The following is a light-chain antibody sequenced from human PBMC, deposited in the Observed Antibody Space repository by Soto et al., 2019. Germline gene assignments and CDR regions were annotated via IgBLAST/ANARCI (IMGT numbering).Light chain of an antibody. J-gene: IGLJ1*01. V-gene: IGLV2-8*01. CDR1: SSDVGGYNY. CDR2: EVN. CDR3: SSYVGTKSYV. Sequence: QSALTQPPSASGSPGQSVTISCTGTSSDVGGYNYVSWYQQYPGKAPQLVIYEVNKRPSGVPDRFSGSKSGNTASLTVSGLQAEDEDDYYCSSYVGTKSYVFGTGTKLTVL.